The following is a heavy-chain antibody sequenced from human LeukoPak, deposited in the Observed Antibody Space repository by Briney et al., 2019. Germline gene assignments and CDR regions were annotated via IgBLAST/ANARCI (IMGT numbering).Heavy chain of an antibody. CDR3: ARAFGDYYYYYMDV. CDR2: IYTSGST. CDR1: AGSVSTFY. V-gene: IGHV4-4*09. Sequence: SQTLSLTWPLAAGSVSTFYWSWIRQLPGRGLDWIGYIYTSGSTNYNPSLKSRVTMSVDTSTNQFSLKLSSVTATDTAIYYCARAFGDYYYYYMDVWGKGTTVTVSS. J-gene: IGHJ6*03. D-gene: IGHD3-10*01.